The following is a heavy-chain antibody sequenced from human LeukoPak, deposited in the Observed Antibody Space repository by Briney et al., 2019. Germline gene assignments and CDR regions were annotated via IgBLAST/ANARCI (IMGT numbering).Heavy chain of an antibody. CDR3: ATVTHYYDSSFY. CDR1: GFTVSSNY. Sequence: GGSLRLSCAASGFTVSSNYMSWVRQAPGKGLEWMGGFDPEDGETIYAQKFQGRVTMTEDTSTDTAYMELSSLRSEDTAVYYCATVTHYYDSSFYWGQGTLVTVSS. CDR2: FDPEDGET. J-gene: IGHJ4*02. V-gene: IGHV1-24*01. D-gene: IGHD3-22*01.